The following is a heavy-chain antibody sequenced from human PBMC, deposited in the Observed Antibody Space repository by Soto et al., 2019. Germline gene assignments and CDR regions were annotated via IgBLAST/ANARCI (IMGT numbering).Heavy chain of an antibody. V-gene: IGHV3-23*01. J-gene: IGHJ4*02. CDR2: ISGSGGST. CDR1: GFTFRSCA. D-gene: IGHD6-19*01. CDR3: AKDFTVAGFDY. Sequence: GGSLRLSCAASGFTFRSCAMSWVRQAPGKGLEWVSAISGSGGSTYYADSVKGRFTISRDNSKNTLYLQMNSLRAEDTAVYYCAKDFTVAGFDYWGQGTLVTVSS.